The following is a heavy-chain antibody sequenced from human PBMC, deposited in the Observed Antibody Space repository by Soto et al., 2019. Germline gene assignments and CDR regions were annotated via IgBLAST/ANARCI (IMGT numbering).Heavy chain of an antibody. CDR2: ISGSGGST. CDR3: AKQDRLTTFGVVLY. D-gene: IGHD3-3*01. Sequence: VGSLRLSCASSVFTFSSYAMSCVRQAPGKWLEWVSAISGSGGSTYYADSVKGRFTISRDNSKNTLYLQMNSLRAEDTAVYYCAKQDRLTTFGVVLYWGQATLVNVSS. V-gene: IGHV3-23*01. J-gene: IGHJ4*02. CDR1: VFTFSSYA.